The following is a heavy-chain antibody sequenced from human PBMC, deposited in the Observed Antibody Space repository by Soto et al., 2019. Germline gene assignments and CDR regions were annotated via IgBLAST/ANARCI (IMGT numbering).Heavy chain of an antibody. CDR1: GGSISSGGYY. Sequence: SETLSLTCTVSGGSISSGGYYWSWIRQHPGKGLEWIGYIYYSGSTYYNPSLKSRVTISVDTSKNQFSLKLSSVTAADTAVYYCARDNYYGSAYYYNGMDVWCQGTTVTVSS. J-gene: IGHJ6*02. CDR3: ARDNYYGSAYYYNGMDV. CDR2: IYYSGST. D-gene: IGHD3-10*01. V-gene: IGHV4-31*03.